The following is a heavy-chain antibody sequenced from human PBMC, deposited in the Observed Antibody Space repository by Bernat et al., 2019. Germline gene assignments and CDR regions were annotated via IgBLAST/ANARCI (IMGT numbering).Heavy chain of an antibody. V-gene: IGHV4-4*02. Sequence: HVQLQESGPGLVKPSATLSLTRAVSADSISSGAWWSWVRQPPGKGLEWIGEIFHSGSTSYNPSLESRVTLSVDTSKNQFSLKLNSVTAADTAVYYCARAGNYNVAGCWGQGTVVTVSS. CDR1: ADSISSGAW. J-gene: IGHJ4*02. D-gene: IGHD1-7*01. CDR2: IFHSGST. CDR3: ARAGNYNVAGC.